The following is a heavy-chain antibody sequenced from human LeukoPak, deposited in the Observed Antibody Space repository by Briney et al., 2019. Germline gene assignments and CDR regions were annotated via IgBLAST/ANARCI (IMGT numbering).Heavy chain of an antibody. CDR2: ISTYNGNT. Sequence: ASVKVSCKASGYTFTSFGLSWLRRAPGQGLEWMGWISTYNGNTNYAQKFQGRVTMTTDTSTRTAYMDLRSLRSDDTGVYYCAIRTGTYPYYFDYWGQGTLVTVSS. D-gene: IGHD1-26*01. J-gene: IGHJ4*02. V-gene: IGHV1-18*01. CDR1: GYTFTSFG. CDR3: AIRTGTYPYYFDY.